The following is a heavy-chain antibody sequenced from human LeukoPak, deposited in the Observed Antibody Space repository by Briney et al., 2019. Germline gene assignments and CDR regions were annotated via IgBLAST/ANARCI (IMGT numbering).Heavy chain of an antibody. CDR2: IYSGGST. CDR3: AKDILPTVVTPVGYFDY. V-gene: IGHV3-66*01. D-gene: IGHD4-23*01. Sequence: GGSLRLSCAASGFTVSNNDMSWVRQAPGKGLEWVSIIYSGGSTYYTDSVKGRFTISRDNSKNTLYLQMNSLRAEDTALYYCAKDILPTVVTPVGYFDYWGQGTLVTVSS. CDR1: GFTVSNND. J-gene: IGHJ4*02.